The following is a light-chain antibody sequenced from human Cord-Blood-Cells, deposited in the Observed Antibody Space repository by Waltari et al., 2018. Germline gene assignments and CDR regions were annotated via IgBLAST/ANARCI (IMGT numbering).Light chain of an antibody. V-gene: IGKV1-39*01. Sequence: DLQMTQSPSSLSASVGDRVTITCRASKIISSYLNWYQQKPGKAPKHLIYGASSLQSGVPSRFSGSGSGTDFTLTISSLQPEDFATYYCQQSYSTPITFGQGTRLEI. CDR3: QQSYSTPIT. CDR1: KIISSY. CDR2: GAS. J-gene: IGKJ5*01.